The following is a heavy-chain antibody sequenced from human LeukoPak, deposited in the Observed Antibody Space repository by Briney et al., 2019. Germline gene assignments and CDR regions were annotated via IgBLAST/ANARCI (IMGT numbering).Heavy chain of an antibody. CDR3: ARKPWLSGDAFDI. Sequence: SQTLSLTCTVSGGSFSSGGYYWSWIRQRPGKDLKGFGNTYYSGTTYYNPSLKSRVTISVDTSKNQFSLKLSSVTAADTAVYYCARKPWLSGDAFDIWGQGTMVTVSS. CDR2: TYYSGTT. J-gene: IGHJ3*02. CDR1: GGSFSSGGYY. V-gene: IGHV4-31*03. D-gene: IGHD6-25*01.